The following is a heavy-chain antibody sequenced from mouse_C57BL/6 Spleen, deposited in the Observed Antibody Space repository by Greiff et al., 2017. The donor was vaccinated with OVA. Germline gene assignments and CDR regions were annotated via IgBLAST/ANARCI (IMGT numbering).Heavy chain of an antibody. V-gene: IGHV1-20*01. CDR2: INPYNGDT. CDR1: GYSFTGYF. D-gene: IGHD1-1*01. CDR3: ARDGSSPAWFAY. J-gene: IGHJ3*01. Sequence: VQLKESGPELVKPGDSVKISCKASGYSFTGYFMNWVMQSHGKSLEWIGRINPYNGDTFYNQKFKGKATLTVDKSSSTAHMELRSLTSEDSAVYYCARDGSSPAWFAYWGQGTLVTVSA.